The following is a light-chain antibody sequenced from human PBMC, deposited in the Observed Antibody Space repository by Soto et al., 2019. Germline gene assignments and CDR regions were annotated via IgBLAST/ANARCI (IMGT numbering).Light chain of an antibody. Sequence: QSALAQPASVSGSPGQSITISCTGTSSDVGAYNYVSWYQQHPGKAPKLIIYEVSNRPSGVSNRFSGSKSGITASLTISGLQAEDEADYYCKSYTRLKTLVFGGGTKVTVL. CDR1: SSDVGAYNY. CDR3: KSYTRLKTLV. CDR2: EVS. J-gene: IGLJ3*02. V-gene: IGLV2-14*01.